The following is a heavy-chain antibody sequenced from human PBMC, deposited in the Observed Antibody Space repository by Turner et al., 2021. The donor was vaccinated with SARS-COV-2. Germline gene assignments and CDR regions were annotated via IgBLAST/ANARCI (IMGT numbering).Heavy chain of an antibody. Sequence: EVQLVASGGGLVQPGESLRLSCVASGFAFSNYWMTWVPQAPGKGRRWVANIKQDGGEKYYVDSVQGRFTISRDNAENSLYLQMNSLRVEDTAMYYCVSKGQVAVAGFDSWGQGTLVTVSS. D-gene: IGHD6-19*01. CDR2: IKQDGGEK. V-gene: IGHV3-7*01. CDR3: VSKGQVAVAGFDS. J-gene: IGHJ4*02. CDR1: GFAFSNYW.